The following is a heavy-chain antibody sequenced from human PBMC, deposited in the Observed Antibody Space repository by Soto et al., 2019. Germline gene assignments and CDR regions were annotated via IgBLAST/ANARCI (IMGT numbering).Heavy chain of an antibody. Sequence: SVKVSCKASGGTFSSYAISWVRQAPGQGLEWMGGIIPIFGTANYAQKFQGRVTITADESTSTAYMELSSLRSEDTAVYYCARANYDILTGYLGDYYYYGMDAWGQGTTVTVSS. D-gene: IGHD3-9*01. CDR3: ARANYDILTGYLGDYYYYGMDA. V-gene: IGHV1-69*13. CDR2: IIPIFGTA. CDR1: GGTFSSYA. J-gene: IGHJ6*02.